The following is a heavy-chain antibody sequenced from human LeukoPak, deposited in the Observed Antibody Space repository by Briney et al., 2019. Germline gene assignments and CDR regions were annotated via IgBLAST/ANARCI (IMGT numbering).Heavy chain of an antibody. V-gene: IGHV1-46*01. D-gene: IGHD5-18*01. CDR3: ARTSYGSGSNGAFDI. CDR2: INPSGGST. Sequence: ASVKVSCKASGYTFTSYYMHWVRQAPGQGLEWMGIINPSGGSTSYAQRFQGRVTMTRDTSTSTVYMELSSLRSEDTAVYYCARTSYGSGSNGAFDIWGQGTMVTVSS. J-gene: IGHJ3*02. CDR1: GYTFTSYY.